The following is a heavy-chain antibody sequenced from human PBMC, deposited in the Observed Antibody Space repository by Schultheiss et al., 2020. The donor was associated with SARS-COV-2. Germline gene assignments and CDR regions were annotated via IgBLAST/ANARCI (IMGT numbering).Heavy chain of an antibody. D-gene: IGHD4-23*01. J-gene: IGHJ4*02. CDR1: GFTFSSYA. Sequence: GGSLRLSCAASGFTFSSYAMSWVRQAPGKGLEWVSAISGSGGSTYYADSVKGRFTISRDNSKNTLYLQMNSLRAEDTAVYYCARDYGGNSVADYWGQGTLVTVSS. CDR3: ARDYGGNSVADY. V-gene: IGHV3-23*01. CDR2: ISGSGGST.